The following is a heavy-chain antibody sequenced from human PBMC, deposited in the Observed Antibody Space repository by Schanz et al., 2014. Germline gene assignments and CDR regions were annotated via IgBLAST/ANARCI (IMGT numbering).Heavy chain of an antibody. V-gene: IGHV3-48*02. CDR2: ISGSGNTI. CDR3: ARRYSGRYCFDY. Sequence: EVQLVESGGNLVQPGGSLRLSCVASGFTFSSHSMNWVRQAPGQGLEWLSYISGSGNTIYYADSGKGRFTISRDNAKNSLSLQMDRLRDEDTAVYYCARRYSGRYCFDYWGQGTLVAVSS. CDR1: GFTFSSHS. J-gene: IGHJ4*02. D-gene: IGHD1-26*01.